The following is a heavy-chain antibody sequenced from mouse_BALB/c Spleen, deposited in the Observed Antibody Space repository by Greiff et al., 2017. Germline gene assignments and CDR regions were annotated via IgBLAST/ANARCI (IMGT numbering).Heavy chain of an antibody. Sequence: QVQLKQSGPGLVQPSQSLSITCTVSGFSLTSYGVHWVRQSPGKGLEWLGVIWSGGSTDYNAAFISRLSISKDNSKSQVFFKMNSLQDNDTAIYYCARRLLGDMDYWGQGTSVTVSS. CDR1: GFSLTSYG. D-gene: IGHD2-3*01. CDR3: ARRLLGDMDY. J-gene: IGHJ4*01. V-gene: IGHV2-2*02. CDR2: IWSGGST.